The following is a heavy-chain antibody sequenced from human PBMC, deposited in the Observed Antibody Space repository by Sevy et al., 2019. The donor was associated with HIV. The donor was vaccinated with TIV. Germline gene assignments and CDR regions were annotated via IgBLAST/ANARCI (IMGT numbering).Heavy chain of an antibody. J-gene: IGHJ4*02. Sequence: GGSLRLSCAASGFTFSSYAMHWVRQAPGKGLEWVAVISYDGSNKYYADSVKGRFTISRDNSKNTLYLQMNSLRAEDTAVYYCARGPYSMVRGVIPKYYFDYWGQRTLVTVSS. CDR3: ARGPYSMVRGVIPKYYFDY. D-gene: IGHD3-10*01. CDR2: ISYDGSNK. CDR1: GFTFSSYA. V-gene: IGHV3-30-3*01.